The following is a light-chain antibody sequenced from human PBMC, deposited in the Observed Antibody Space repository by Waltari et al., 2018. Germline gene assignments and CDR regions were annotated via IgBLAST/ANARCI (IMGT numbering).Light chain of an antibody. CDR2: RNN. CDR3: QSYDSSLSGSGV. J-gene: IGLJ3*02. Sequence: QSVLTQPPSVSGAPGPRVTISCNGSSSNIGAGYDVHWYQQLPGTAPKVLMYRNNNRPSGVPDRFSGSKSGTSASLAITGLQAEDEADYFCQSYDSSLSGSGVFGGGTRLTVL. CDR1: SSNIGAGYD. V-gene: IGLV1-40*01.